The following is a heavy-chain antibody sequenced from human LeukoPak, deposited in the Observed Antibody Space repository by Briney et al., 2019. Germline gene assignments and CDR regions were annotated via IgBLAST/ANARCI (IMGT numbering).Heavy chain of an antibody. V-gene: IGHV3-23*01. D-gene: IGHD5-12*01. CDR1: GFTFSSYS. Sequence: PGAFPRPFCAASGFTFSSYSMSRGRQAPGNGLELVSAISGSGGRTYYADSVKGRFTISRDNSKNTLYLQMNSLSAEDTAVYYCAKDQGYSGTDPLAYWGQGTLVTVSS. CDR3: AKDQGYSGTDPLAY. J-gene: IGHJ4*02. CDR2: ISGSGGRT.